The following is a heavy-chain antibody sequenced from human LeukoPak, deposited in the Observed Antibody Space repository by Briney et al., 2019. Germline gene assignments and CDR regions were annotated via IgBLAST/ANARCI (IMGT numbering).Heavy chain of an antibody. J-gene: IGHJ5*02. CDR2: ISSSSTI. V-gene: IGHV3-48*01. CDR1: GFTFSLST. CDR3: ARGFDRLHP. D-gene: IGHD3-10*01. Sequence: GGSLRLSCSASGFTFSLSTMTWVRQVPGKGLEWVSYISSSSTIYYADSVKGRFTISRDNAKNSLYLQMNSLRAEDTAVYYCARGFDRLHPWGQGTLVTVSS.